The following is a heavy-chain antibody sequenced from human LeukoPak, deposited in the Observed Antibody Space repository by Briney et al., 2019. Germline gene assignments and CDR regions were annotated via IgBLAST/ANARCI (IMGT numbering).Heavy chain of an antibody. J-gene: IGHJ3*02. Sequence: GGSLRLSCAASGFTFSNHWMTWVRQAPGKGLEWVSYISSSGSTIYYADSVKGRFTISRDNAKNSLYLQMNSLRAEDTAVYYCARDWRELLRTDAFDIWGQGTMVTVSS. D-gene: IGHD1-26*01. CDR1: GFTFSNHW. V-gene: IGHV3-11*01. CDR2: ISSSGSTI. CDR3: ARDWRELLRTDAFDI.